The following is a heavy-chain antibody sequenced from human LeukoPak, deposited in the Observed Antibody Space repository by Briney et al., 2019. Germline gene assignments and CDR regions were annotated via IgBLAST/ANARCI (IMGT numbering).Heavy chain of an antibody. D-gene: IGHD6-6*01. Sequence: PSETLSLTCTVSGGSISSYYWSWIRQPAGKGLEWIGRIYTSESTNYNPSLKSRVTMSVDTSKNQFSLKLSSVTAADTAVYYCARSEQLAPRYYYYYMDVWGKGTTVTVSS. V-gene: IGHV4-4*07. CDR2: IYTSEST. CDR3: ARSEQLAPRYYYYYMDV. CDR1: GGSISSYY. J-gene: IGHJ6*03.